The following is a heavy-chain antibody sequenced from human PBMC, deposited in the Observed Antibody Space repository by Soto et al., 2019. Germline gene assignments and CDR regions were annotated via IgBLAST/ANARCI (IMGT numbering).Heavy chain of an antibody. CDR1: GFTFTTYW. J-gene: IGHJ2*01. CDR3: ARGGWGRYFDL. D-gene: IGHD2-21*02. CDR2: IKQGGSEK. Sequence: EVQLVESGGGLVQPGGSLRLSCAASGFTFTTYWMKWVRQAPGKGLEWVADIKQGGSEKYYVDSVKGRFTISRDNAKNSLYLQMNSLRAEDTAVYYCARGGWGRYFDLSGRGTLVNVSS. V-gene: IGHV3-7*05.